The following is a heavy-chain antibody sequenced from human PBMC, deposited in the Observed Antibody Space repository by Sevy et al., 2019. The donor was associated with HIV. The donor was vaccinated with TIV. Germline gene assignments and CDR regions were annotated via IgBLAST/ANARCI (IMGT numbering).Heavy chain of an antibody. CDR1: GLIVNDKY. V-gene: IGHV3-66*02. Sequence: GGSLRLSCAISGLIVNDKYIIWVRQAPGKGLEWVSVIFSSGSTYYADSAKGRFTISRDNSKNTVYLQMNSVRAEDTAVYYCVSLFLSYRSGWSYFDYWGQGTLVTVSS. D-gene: IGHD6-19*01. CDR3: VSLFLSYRSGWSYFDY. CDR2: IFSSGST. J-gene: IGHJ4*02.